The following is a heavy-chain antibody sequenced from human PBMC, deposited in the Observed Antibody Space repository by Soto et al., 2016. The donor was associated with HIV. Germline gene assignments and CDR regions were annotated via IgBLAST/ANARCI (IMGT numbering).Heavy chain of an antibody. CDR3: ARDRSAYYDSSGYYYGAHFDY. Sequence: QVQLVQSGAEVKKPGASVKVSCKASGYTFTGYYMHWVRQAPGQGLEWMGWINPNSGDTDYAQKFQGRVTMTRDTSISTAYMELSRLRSDDTAVYYCARDRSAYYDSSGYYYGAHFDYWGQGTLVTVSS. CDR1: GYTFTGYY. J-gene: IGHJ4*02. V-gene: IGHV1-2*02. CDR2: INPNSGDT. D-gene: IGHD3-22*01.